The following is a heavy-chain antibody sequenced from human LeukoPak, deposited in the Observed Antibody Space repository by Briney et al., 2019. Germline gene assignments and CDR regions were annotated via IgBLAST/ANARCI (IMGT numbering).Heavy chain of an antibody. V-gene: IGHV4-61*01. D-gene: IGHD3-10*01. CDR1: GYSISSGYY. J-gene: IGHJ6*03. CDR3: ARVRPGYYYYMDV. Sequence: SETLSLTCTVSGYSISSGYYWSWIRQPPGKGLEWIGYIYYSGSTNYNPSLKSRVTISVDTSKNQFSLKLSSVTAADTAVYYCARVRPGYYYYMDVWGKGTTVTVSS. CDR2: IYYSGST.